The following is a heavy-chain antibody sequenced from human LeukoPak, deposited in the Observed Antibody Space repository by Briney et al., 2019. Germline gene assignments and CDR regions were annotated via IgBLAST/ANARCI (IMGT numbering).Heavy chain of an antibody. V-gene: IGHV4-59*01. CDR3: ARGRSSGWFGKLGS. CDR1: GDSISGYY. CDR2: IYYSGST. D-gene: IGHD6-19*01. Sequence: SGTLSLTCTVSGDSISGYYWSWIRQPPGKGLEWIGYIYYSGSTNYNPSLESRVTISVDTSKNQFSLKLSSLTAADTAVYYCARGRSSGWFGKLGSWGQGTLVTVSS. J-gene: IGHJ5*02.